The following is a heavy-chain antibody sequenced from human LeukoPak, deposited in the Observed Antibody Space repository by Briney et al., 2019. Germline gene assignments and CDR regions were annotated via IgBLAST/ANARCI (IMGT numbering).Heavy chain of an antibody. J-gene: IGHJ4*02. D-gene: IGHD5-24*01. V-gene: IGHV4-59*01. Sequence: SETLSLTCTVSGGSISSYYWSWIRQPPGKGLEWIGYIYYSGSTNYNPSLKSRVTISVDTSKNQFSLRLSSVTAADTAVYYCARDVGGGWLQSWGQGTLVTVSS. CDR3: ARDVGGGWLQS. CDR2: IYYSGST. CDR1: GGSISSYY.